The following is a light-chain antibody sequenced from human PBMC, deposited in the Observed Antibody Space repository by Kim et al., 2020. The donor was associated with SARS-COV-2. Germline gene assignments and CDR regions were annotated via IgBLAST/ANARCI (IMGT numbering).Light chain of an antibody. CDR1: SSDVGSYNY. CDR2: DVS. Sequence: GQSITISCTGTSSDVGSYNYVSWYQQHPGKAPKLMIYDVSNRPSGVSNRFSGSKSGNTASLTISGLQAEDEADYYCSSYTSSNTYVFGPGTKVTVL. CDR3: SSYTSSNTYV. J-gene: IGLJ1*01. V-gene: IGLV2-14*03.